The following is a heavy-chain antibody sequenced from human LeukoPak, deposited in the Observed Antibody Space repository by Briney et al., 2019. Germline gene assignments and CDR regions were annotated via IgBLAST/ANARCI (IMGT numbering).Heavy chain of an antibody. J-gene: IGHJ4*02. CDR2: ISGSGGST. V-gene: IGHV3-23*01. D-gene: IGHD2-2*01. Sequence: GGSLRLSCAASGFTLRSNAMTWFGKAPGKGREGGSAISGSGGSTYSEDSVKGRFTISRDNSKNTLYLHMDRLRAEDTAVYYCAKRPDCSTTNCVRFDYWGQGTLVTVSS. CDR3: AKRPDCSTTNCVRFDY. CDR1: GFTLRSNA.